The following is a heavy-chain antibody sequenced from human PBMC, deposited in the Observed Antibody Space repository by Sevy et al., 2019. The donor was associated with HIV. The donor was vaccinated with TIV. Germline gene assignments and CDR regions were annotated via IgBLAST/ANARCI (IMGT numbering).Heavy chain of an antibody. CDR3: AKGLGSGWYPDWFDP. CDR1: GFTFSSYA. Sequence: GGSLRLSCAASGFTFSSYAMSWVRQAPGKGLEWVSAISGSGGSTYYADSVKGRFTISRDNSKNTLYLQVNSLRAEDTAVDYCAKGLGSGWYPDWFDPWGQGTLVTVSS. V-gene: IGHV3-23*01. CDR2: ISGSGGST. J-gene: IGHJ5*02. D-gene: IGHD6-13*01.